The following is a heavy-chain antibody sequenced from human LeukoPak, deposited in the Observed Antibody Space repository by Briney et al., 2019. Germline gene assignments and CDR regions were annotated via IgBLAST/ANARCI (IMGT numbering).Heavy chain of an antibody. V-gene: IGHV3-74*01. CDR1: GFAFSSYW. Sequence: GGSLRLSCAASGFAFSSYWLHWVRQAPGKGLVWVSRIKGDERSTNYADSVKGRFTISRDNAKNTVYLEMNSLRAEDTAVYYCVRGQLWSYYHDYWGQGTLVTVSS. J-gene: IGHJ4*02. CDR3: VRGQLWSYYHDY. D-gene: IGHD5-18*01. CDR2: IKGDERST.